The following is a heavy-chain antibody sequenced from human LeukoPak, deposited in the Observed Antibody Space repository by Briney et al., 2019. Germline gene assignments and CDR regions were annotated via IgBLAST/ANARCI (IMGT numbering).Heavy chain of an antibody. V-gene: IGHV4-59*08. J-gene: IGHJ3*02. CDR1: GGSISSYY. Sequence: SETLSLTCTVSGGSISSYYWSWIRQPPGKGLEWIGYIYYSGSTNYNPSLKSRVTISVDTSKNQFSLKLSSVTAADTAVYYCARRGPSYSSGKNDAFDIWGQGTMVTVSS. CDR3: ARRGPSYSSGKNDAFDI. D-gene: IGHD3-22*01. CDR2: IYYSGST.